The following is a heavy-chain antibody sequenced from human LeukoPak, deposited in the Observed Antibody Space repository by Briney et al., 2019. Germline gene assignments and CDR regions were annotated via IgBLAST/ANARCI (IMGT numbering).Heavy chain of an antibody. D-gene: IGHD1-26*01. CDR3: AKVPVWEPPYYFDY. Sequence: GGSLRLSCAASGFTFSSYSMNWVRQAPGKGLEWVSAISGSGGSTYYADSVKGRFTISRGNSKNTLYLQMNSLRAEDTAVYYCAKVPVWEPPYYFDYWGQGTLVTVSS. CDR2: ISGSGGST. CDR1: GFTFSSYS. V-gene: IGHV3-23*01. J-gene: IGHJ4*02.